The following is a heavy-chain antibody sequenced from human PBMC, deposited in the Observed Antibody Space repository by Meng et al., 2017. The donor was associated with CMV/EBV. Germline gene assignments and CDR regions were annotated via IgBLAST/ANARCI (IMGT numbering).Heavy chain of an antibody. J-gene: IGHJ5*02. D-gene: IGHD2-2*01. Sequence: KISCKASGGTFSSYAISWVRQAPGQGLEWMGGIIPIFGTANYAQKFQGRVTITTDESTSTAYMELSSLRSEDTAVYYCVRGRRWPADPNWFDPWGQGTLVTVSS. CDR3: VRGRRWPADPNWFDP. CDR1: GGTFSSYA. CDR2: IIPIFGTA. V-gene: IGHV1-69*05.